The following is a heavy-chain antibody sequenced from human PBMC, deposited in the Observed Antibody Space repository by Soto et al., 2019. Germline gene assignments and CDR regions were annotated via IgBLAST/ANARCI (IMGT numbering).Heavy chain of an antibody. CDR2: ISSTANTISSTGSTI. J-gene: IGHJ6*03. D-gene: IGHD4-4*01. Sequence: GGSLRLSCAASGFTFSDYYMNWIRQAPGKGLEWVSSISSTANTISSTGSTIYYADSVKGRFTISRDNARNSLFLQMNSLRAEDTAVYYCARVLESYSTYYYYHYMDVWGKGTTVTVSS. CDR3: ARVLESYSTYYYYHYMDV. CDR1: GFTFSDYY. V-gene: IGHV3-11*01.